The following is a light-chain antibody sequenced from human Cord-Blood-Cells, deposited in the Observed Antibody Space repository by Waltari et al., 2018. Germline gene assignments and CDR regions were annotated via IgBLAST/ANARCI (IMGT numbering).Light chain of an antibody. CDR2: AAS. V-gene: IGKV1-39*01. CDR1: QSISSY. CDR3: QQSYSTLLT. Sequence: DIQMTQSPSSLSASVGDRVTITCRESQSISSYLNWYQQKPGKAPKLLIYAASSLQSGVPSRFSGSGSVTDFTLTISSLQPEDFATYYCQQSYSTLLTFGGGTKVEIK. J-gene: IGKJ4*01.